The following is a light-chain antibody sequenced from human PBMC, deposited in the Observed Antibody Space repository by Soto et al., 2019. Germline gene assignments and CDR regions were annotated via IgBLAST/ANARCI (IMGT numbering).Light chain of an antibody. CDR2: DTS. Sequence: EIVMTQSPATLSVSPGERATLSCRASQSVSSNLAWYQQKPGQAPRLLIYDTSNRATGIPARFSGSGSGTDFTLTISSLEAEDFAVYYCQQHSHWPPWTFGQGTKVDNK. CDR3: QQHSHWPPWT. J-gene: IGKJ1*01. CDR1: QSVSSN. V-gene: IGKV3-11*01.